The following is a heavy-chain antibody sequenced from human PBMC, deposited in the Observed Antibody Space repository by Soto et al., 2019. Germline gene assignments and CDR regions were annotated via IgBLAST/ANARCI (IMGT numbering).Heavy chain of an antibody. V-gene: IGHV4-39*01. CDR2: IYYSGST. J-gene: IGHJ5*02. Sequence: PSATKAVTCTVAGGSIRSSSDYWGWIRQPPGKGLEWIGSIYYSGSTYYNPSLKSRVTISVDTSKNQFSLKLSSVTAADTAVYYCASRSYDILTGYYSNWFDPWGQGTLVTVSS. CDR1: GGSIRSSSDY. D-gene: IGHD3-9*01. CDR3: ASRSYDILTGYYSNWFDP.